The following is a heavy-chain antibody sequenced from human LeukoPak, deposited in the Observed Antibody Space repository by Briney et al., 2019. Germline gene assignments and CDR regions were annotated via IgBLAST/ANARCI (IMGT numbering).Heavy chain of an antibody. CDR2: ISYDGSNK. V-gene: IGHV3-30*18. CDR1: GFTFSSYG. Sequence: PGGSLRLSCAASGFTFSSYGMHWVRQAPGKGLEWVAVISYDGSNKYYADSVKGRFTISRDNSKNTLYLQMNSLRAEDTALYYCAKDSQYSYGYVDYWGQGTLVTVSS. J-gene: IGHJ4*02. CDR3: AKDSQYSYGYVDY. D-gene: IGHD5-18*01.